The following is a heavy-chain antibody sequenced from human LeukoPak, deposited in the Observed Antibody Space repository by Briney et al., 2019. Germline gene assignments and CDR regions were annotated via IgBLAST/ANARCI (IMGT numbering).Heavy chain of an antibody. CDR1: AFTFRTYA. J-gene: IGHJ4*02. D-gene: IGHD5-18*01. V-gene: IGHV3-23*01. Sequence: GGSLRLSCAASAFTFRTYAMIWVRQAPGEGLEWVSTVSGSGGSTYYADSVKGRFTISRDNSNNTLYLQMNSLRAEDTAVYYRAKGAASRGYTYVANWGQGTLVTVSS. CDR2: VSGSGGST. CDR3: AKGAASRGYTYVAN.